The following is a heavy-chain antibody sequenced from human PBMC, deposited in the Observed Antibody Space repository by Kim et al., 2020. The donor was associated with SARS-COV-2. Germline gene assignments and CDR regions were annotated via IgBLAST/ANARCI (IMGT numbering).Heavy chain of an antibody. CDR3: SEKSIPARGQWYYDI. CDR2: LSDSGGDT. J-gene: IGHJ2*01. D-gene: IGHD6-6*01. V-gene: IGHV3-23*01. Sequence: GGSLRLSCAASGFTFSSFAMTWVRQAPGKGLEWVSILSDSGGDTFYADSVKGRFTISRDNSQNTLYLQMNSLRAEDTAVYYCSEKSIPARGQWYYDIWGRGTLFTVSS. CDR1: GFTFSSFA.